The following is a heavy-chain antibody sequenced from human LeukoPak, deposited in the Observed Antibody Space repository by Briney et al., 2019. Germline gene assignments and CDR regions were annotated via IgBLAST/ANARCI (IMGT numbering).Heavy chain of an antibody. Sequence: ASVKVSCKTSGYTFTSYYMHWVRQAPGQGLEWMGLINPSGGSTSYAQKFQGRVTMTRDTSTSTVYMELSSLRSEDTAVYYCARDTDLDYDSSGYYSSLAFDIWGQGTMVTVSS. CDR1: GYTFTSYY. CDR2: INPSGGST. CDR3: ARDTDLDYDSSGYYSSLAFDI. D-gene: IGHD3-22*01. V-gene: IGHV1-46*01. J-gene: IGHJ3*02.